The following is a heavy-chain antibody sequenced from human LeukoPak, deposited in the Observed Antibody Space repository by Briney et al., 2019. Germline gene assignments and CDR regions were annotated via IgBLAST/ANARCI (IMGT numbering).Heavy chain of an antibody. CDR1: GFTFDDYA. Sequence: PGGSLRLSCAASGFTFDDYAMHWVRQAPGKGLEWVSGISWNSGSIGYADSVKGRFTISRDNAKNSLYLQMNSLRAEDTALYYCAKDWVSGIAADAAFGYYMDVWGKGTTVTISS. V-gene: IGHV3-9*01. D-gene: IGHD6-13*01. J-gene: IGHJ6*03. CDR2: ISWNSGSI. CDR3: AKDWVSGIAADAAFGYYMDV.